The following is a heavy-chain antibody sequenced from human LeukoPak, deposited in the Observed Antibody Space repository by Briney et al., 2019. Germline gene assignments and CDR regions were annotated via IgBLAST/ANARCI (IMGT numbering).Heavy chain of an antibody. CDR3: ARDQAGTTNAIDY. J-gene: IGHJ4*02. CDR2: IWYDGSNK. Sequence: GGSLRLSCTASGFTFSDYAMYWVRQAPGKGLEWVAVIWYDGSNKYYADSVKGRFTISRDNAKNTLYLQMNSLRAEDTAVYYCARDQAGTTNAIDYWGQGTLVTVSS. CDR1: GFTFSDYA. D-gene: IGHD1/OR15-1a*01. V-gene: IGHV3-33*01.